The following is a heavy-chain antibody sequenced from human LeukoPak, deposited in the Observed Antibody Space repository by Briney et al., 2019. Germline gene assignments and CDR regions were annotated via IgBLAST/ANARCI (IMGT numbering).Heavy chain of an antibody. V-gene: IGHV4-59*01. J-gene: IGHJ5*02. D-gene: IGHD5-18*01. CDR2: IYYSGST. CDR1: GGSISSYY. CDR3: ARAQRGIQLWLLWFDP. Sequence: PSETLSLTCTVSGGSISSYYWIWIRQPPGKGLEGIGYIYYSGSTNYNPSLKSRVTISVDTSKNQFSLKLSSVTAADTAVYYCARAQRGIQLWLLWFDPWGQGTLVTVSS.